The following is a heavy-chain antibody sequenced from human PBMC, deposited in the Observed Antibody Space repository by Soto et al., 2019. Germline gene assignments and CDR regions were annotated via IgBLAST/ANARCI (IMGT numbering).Heavy chain of an antibody. V-gene: IGHV3-30*02. CDR3: AKYRITIFQGGYYYGMDA. CDR2: ISYDGKHE. D-gene: IGHD3-3*01. Sequence: PGGSLRLSCTASGFVFNKFGINWVRQAPGKGLEWVGLISYDGKHEYYSDSVKGRFTISRDDSKNTVSLQMNSLRGEDTAVYYFAKYRITIFQGGYYYGMDAWGQGTTVTVSS. CDR1: GFVFNKFG. J-gene: IGHJ6*02.